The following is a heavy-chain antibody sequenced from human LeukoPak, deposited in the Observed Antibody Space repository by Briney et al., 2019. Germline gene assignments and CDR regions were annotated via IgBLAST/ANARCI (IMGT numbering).Heavy chain of an antibody. CDR1: GLTFSSHW. Sequence: QPGGSLRLSCAASGLTFSSHWMHWVRQAPGKGLVWVSRITNDGSSTTYADSVKGRFTISRDNSKNTLYLQMNSLRAEDTAVYYCAKANIVVVVAATHFDYWGQGTLVTVSS. CDR3: AKANIVVVVAATHFDY. CDR2: ITNDGSST. J-gene: IGHJ4*02. V-gene: IGHV3-74*01. D-gene: IGHD2-15*01.